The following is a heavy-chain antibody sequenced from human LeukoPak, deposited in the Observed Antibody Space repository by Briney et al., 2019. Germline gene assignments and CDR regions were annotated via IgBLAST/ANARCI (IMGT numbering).Heavy chain of an antibody. CDR3: TREPWDSIGNYGVDY. V-gene: IGHV4-61*02. CDR2: IYASGKT. CDR1: GDSISRGRYY. J-gene: IGHJ4*02. Sequence: SETLSLTCTVSGDSISRGRYYWSWVRQPAGKELEWIGRIYASGKTDYNPYTPSLKSRVAMSLDTSRNQVSLYLTSVTAADTAVYYRTREPWDSIGNYGVDYWGQGTLVTVSS. D-gene: IGHD3-22*01.